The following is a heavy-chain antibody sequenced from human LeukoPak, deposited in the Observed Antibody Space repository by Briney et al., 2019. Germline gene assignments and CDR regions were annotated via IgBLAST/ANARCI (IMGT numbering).Heavy chain of an antibody. V-gene: IGHV3-30*02. CDR2: IRFDGSDE. CDR1: GFRFSTSG. D-gene: IGHD2-2*01. J-gene: IGHJ3*01. CDR3: AKEVTYCSSSSCNDAFDV. Sequence: GGSLRLSCAASGFRFSTSGMHWVRQAPGKGLEWVSFIRFDGSDEDHGDSVKGRFTISRDNSKNTTYLQMNSLRAEDTAVYYCAKEVTYCSSSSCNDAFDVWGRGTMVIVSS.